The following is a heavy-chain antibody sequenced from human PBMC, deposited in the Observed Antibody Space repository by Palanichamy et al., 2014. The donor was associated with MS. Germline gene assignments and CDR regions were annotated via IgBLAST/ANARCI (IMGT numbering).Heavy chain of an antibody. Sequence: QLQLQESGPGLVKPSETLSLTCTVSGGSISSDSYLWGWIRQPPGKGLEWIGSIYYSGTTYYNPSLKSRITISVDTSKNQFSLKLGSVTAADTAVYYCARHVRIGTRGNWLWFDPWGQGTLVTVSS. CDR2: IYYSGTT. CDR1: GGSISSDSYL. V-gene: IGHV4-39*01. D-gene: IGHD1-1*01. CDR3: ARHVRIGTRGNWLWFDP. J-gene: IGHJ5*02.